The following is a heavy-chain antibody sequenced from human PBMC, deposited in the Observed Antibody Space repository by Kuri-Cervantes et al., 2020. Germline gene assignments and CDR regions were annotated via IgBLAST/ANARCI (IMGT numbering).Heavy chain of an antibody. CDR1: GFTFSSYS. J-gene: IGHJ4*02. D-gene: IGHD6-19*01. CDR3: ARGSSSGWTQYFDY. V-gene: IGHV3-48*01. CDR2: VSNSSSTI. Sequence: GGSLRLSCAASGFTFSSYSMNWVRQAPGKGLEWVSYVSNSSSTIYYADSVKGRFTISRDNSKNTLYLQMNSLRAEDTAVYYCARGSSSGWTQYFDYWGQGTLVTVSS.